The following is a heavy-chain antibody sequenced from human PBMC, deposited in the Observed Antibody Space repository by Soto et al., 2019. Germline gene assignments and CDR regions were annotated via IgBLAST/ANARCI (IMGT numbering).Heavy chain of an antibody. V-gene: IGHV1-3*01. CDR3: ARAPFDY. J-gene: IGHJ4*02. CDR2: INAANGDT. Sequence: RASVKVSCKASGYSFTTYAVHWVRQAPGQRLEWMGWINAANGDTKYSQEFQGRVTITRDTSASTAYMELSSLRSEDTAVYYCARAPFDYWGQGTLVTVSS. CDR1: GYSFTTYA.